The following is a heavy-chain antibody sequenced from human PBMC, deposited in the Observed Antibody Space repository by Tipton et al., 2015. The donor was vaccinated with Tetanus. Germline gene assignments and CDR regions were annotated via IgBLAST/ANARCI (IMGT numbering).Heavy chain of an antibody. D-gene: IGHD2-8*01. CDR3: ARASIRTPLLYET. V-gene: IGHV4-38-2*01. CDR1: GYSISSGHY. CDR2: IYDSGST. Sequence: TLSLTCAVSGYSISSGHYWAWIRQPPGKGLEWIGSIYDSGSTYYPPSLKSRVIMSVDTSKNQFSLKLISVTAAAPAVFYCARASIRTPLLYETWGQGTLVTVSS. J-gene: IGHJ5*02.